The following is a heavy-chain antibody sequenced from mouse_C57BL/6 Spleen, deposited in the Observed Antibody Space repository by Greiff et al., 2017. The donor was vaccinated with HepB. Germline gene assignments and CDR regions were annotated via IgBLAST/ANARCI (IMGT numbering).Heavy chain of an antibody. J-gene: IGHJ4*01. CDR1: GYSITSGYD. CDR2: ISYSGST. CDR3: ARGDGYDEAMDY. Sequence: DVKLVESGPGMVKPSQSLSLTCTVTGYSITSGYDWHWIRHFPGNKLEWMGYISYSGSTNYNPSLKSRISITHDTSKNHFFLKLNSVTTEDTATYYCARGDGYDEAMDYWGQGTSVTVSS. D-gene: IGHD2-2*01. V-gene: IGHV3-1*01.